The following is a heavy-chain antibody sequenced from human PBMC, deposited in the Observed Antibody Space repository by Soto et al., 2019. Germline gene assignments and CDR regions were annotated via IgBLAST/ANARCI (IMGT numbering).Heavy chain of an antibody. J-gene: IGHJ6*02. CDR2: IYYSGST. CDR3: ARVAVVYPRGGMDV. D-gene: IGHD6-19*01. V-gene: IGHV4-30-4*01. Sequence: KXSETMSLTCTVSGGTISSGDYYGRWLRQPPGKGLEWIGYIYYSGSTYYNPSLKSRVTISVDTSKNQFSLKLSSVTAADTAVYYCARVAVVYPRGGMDVWGQGTTVTVSS. CDR1: GGTISSGDYY.